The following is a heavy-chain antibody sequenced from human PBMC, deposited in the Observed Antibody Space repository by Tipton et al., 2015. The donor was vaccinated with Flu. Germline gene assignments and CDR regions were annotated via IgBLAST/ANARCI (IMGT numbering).Heavy chain of an antibody. D-gene: IGHD6-19*01. CDR1: GFTFTRYA. J-gene: IGHJ4*02. CDR2: VSSGGATR. Sequence: SLRLSCAASGFTFTRYAMSWVRQAPGKGLEWVSAVSSGGATRYFADSVKGRFTISRDNIKNTPYLQMNSLRAEDTAVYYCAKVIPEPVAGLDYWGQGTLVTVSS. V-gene: IGHV3-23*01. CDR3: AKVIPEPVAGLDY.